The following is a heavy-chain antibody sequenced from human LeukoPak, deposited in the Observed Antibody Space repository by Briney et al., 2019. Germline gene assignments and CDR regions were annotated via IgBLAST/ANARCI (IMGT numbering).Heavy chain of an antibody. CDR1: GYTFTSYD. CDR2: TNPNSGNT. J-gene: IGHJ5*02. Sequence: ASVKVSCKASGYTFTSYDINWVRQATGQGLEWMGWTNPNSGNTGYAQKFQGRVTMTRNTSISTAYMELSSLRSEDTAVYYCARTGYCSGGSCPPNWFDPWGQGTLVTVSS. CDR3: ARTGYCSGGSCPPNWFDP. D-gene: IGHD2-15*01. V-gene: IGHV1-8*01.